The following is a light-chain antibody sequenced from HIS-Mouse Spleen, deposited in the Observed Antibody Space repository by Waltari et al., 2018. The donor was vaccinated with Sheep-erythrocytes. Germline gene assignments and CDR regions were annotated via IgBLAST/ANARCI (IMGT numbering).Light chain of an antibody. CDR1: SSDVGGYNY. J-gene: IGLJ2*01. V-gene: IGLV2-11*01. CDR2: DVS. Sequence: QSALTQPRSVSGSPGQSVTIPCTGTSSDVGGYNYVSWYQQHPGKAPKLMIYDVSKRPSGIPERFSGSNSGNTATLTISGTQAMDEADYYCQAWDSSTVVFGGGTKLTVL. CDR3: QAWDSSTVV.